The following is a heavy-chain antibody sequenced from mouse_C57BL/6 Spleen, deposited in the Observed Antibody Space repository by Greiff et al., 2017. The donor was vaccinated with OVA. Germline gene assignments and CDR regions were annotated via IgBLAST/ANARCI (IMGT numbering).Heavy chain of an antibody. Sequence: EVQLQQSGPELVKPGASVKISCKASGYTFTDYYMNWVKQSHGKSLEWIGDINPNNGGTSYNQKFKGKATLTVDKSSSTAYMELRSLTSEDSAVYYCARSRYYGSRGAMDYWGQGTSVTVSS. CDR1: GYTFTDYY. V-gene: IGHV1-26*01. CDR2: INPNNGGT. CDR3: ARSRYYGSRGAMDY. D-gene: IGHD1-1*01. J-gene: IGHJ4*01.